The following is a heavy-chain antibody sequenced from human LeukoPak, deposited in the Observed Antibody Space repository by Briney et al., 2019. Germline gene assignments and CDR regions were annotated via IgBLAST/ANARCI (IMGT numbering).Heavy chain of an antibody. CDR1: GFTFSSYG. CDR3: ARDPYGVGIVAGYHFDY. V-gene: IGHV3-33*01. CDR2: IWYDGSNK. J-gene: IGHJ4*02. Sequence: GGSLRLSCAASGFTFSSYGMHWVRQAPGKGLEWVPVIWYDGSNKYYADSVKDRFTISRDNSKNTLYLQMNSLRHERTAVYDCARDPYGVGIVAGYHFDYWGQGTLVTVSS. D-gene: IGHD3-9*01.